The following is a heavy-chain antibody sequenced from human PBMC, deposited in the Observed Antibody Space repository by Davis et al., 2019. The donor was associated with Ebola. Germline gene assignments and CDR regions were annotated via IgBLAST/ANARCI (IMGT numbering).Heavy chain of an antibody. CDR2: INPHNGNT. J-gene: IGHJ4*02. V-gene: IGHV1-18*04. CDR3: ARAQFPTTSDH. Sequence: AASVKVSCKASGYTFTNYGITWVRQAPGQGLEWMGWINPHNGNTNYAQNVQGRVTMTTDTSTSTAYMEVGILRSDDTAVYYCARAQFPTTSDHWGQGTPVTVSS. CDR1: GYTFTNYG. D-gene: IGHD1-1*01.